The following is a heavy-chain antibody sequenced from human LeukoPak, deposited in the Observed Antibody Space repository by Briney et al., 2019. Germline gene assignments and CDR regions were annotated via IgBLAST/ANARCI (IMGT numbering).Heavy chain of an antibody. V-gene: IGHV1-69*04. CDR3: ARAPHYDFWSGYLFDY. J-gene: IGHJ4*02. D-gene: IGHD3-3*01. Sequence: ASVKVSCKASGGTFSSYAISWVRQAPGQGLEWMGRIIPILGIANYAQKFQGRVTITADKSTSTAYMELSSLRSEDTAVYYCARAPHYDFWSGYLFDYWGQGTLVTVSS. CDR2: IIPILGIA. CDR1: GGTFSSYA.